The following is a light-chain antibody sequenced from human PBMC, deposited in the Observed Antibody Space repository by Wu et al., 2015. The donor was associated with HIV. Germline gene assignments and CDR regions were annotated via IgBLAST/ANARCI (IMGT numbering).Light chain of an antibody. CDR2: GAS. CDR1: QSVSSR. Sequence: EIVLTQSPGTLSLSPGERVTLSCRASQSVSSRLAWYQRKPGQPPRLLIYGASTRATGVPARFGGSGSGDRVHSHHQQPLQSEDFGVYYCQQYNSWPPGFTFGPGTKVEIK. J-gene: IGKJ3*01. V-gene: IGKV3-15*01. CDR3: QQYNSWPPGFT.